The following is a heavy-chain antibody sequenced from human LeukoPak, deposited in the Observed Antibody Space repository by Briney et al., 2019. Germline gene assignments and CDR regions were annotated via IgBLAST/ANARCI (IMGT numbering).Heavy chain of an antibody. CDR1: GDSVSSNSAA. CDR3: ASLLAARLSARDY. D-gene: IGHD6-6*01. CDR2: TYYRSKWYN. Sequence: SQTLSLTCAISGDSVSSNSAAWNWVRQSPSRGLEWLGRTYYRSKWYNDYAVSVKSRITINPDTSKNQFSLQLNSVTPEDTAVYYCASLLAARLSARDYWGQGTLVTVSS. J-gene: IGHJ4*02. V-gene: IGHV6-1*01.